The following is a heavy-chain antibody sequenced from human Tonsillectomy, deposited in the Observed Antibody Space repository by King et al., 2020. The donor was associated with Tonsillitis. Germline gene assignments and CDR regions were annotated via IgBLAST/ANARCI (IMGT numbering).Heavy chain of an antibody. CDR2: IKTKNDGGTT. CDR3: TTRPWFDY. Sequence: VQLVESGGGLVKPGGSLRLSCAASGFTFTNAGMNWVRQAPGKGLKWGARIKTKNDGGTTDYAEPVKGRFSISRDDSKNTLYLEMSSLKIEDTGVYYCTTRPWFDYWGQGTLVTVSS. CDR1: GFTFTNAG. V-gene: IGHV3-15*07. J-gene: IGHJ4*02.